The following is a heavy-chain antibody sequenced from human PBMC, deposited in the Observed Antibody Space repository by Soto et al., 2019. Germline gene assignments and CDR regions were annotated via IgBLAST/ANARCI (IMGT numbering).Heavy chain of an antibody. CDR2: INHGGSKK. Sequence: QVQLVESGAGGAQPGRSLRLSCATSGFTFSSFVLHWVRQAPGKGLVWVAVINHGGSKKYYADSVKGRFTISRDNSKSTRYLQITSLRAEDTAVYYCASLVGAVDYWAQGTLVTVSS. V-gene: IGHV3-33*01. J-gene: IGHJ4*02. CDR3: ASLVGAVDY. D-gene: IGHD3-10*01. CDR1: GFTFSSFV.